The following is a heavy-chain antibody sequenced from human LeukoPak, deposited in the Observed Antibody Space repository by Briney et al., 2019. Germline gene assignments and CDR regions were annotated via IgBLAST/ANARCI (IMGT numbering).Heavy chain of an antibody. Sequence: GGSLRLSCAASGFTYSNYAMNWVRQAPGKGLEWVSVISGSGRSTYYADSVKGRFTISRDKSKNSLYLQMNSLRVEDTAIYYCAKSIVNSGTYIPFDYWGQGTLVTVSS. CDR1: GFTYSNYA. J-gene: IGHJ4*02. V-gene: IGHV3-23*01. CDR3: AKSIVNSGTYIPFDY. CDR2: ISGSGRST. D-gene: IGHD1-26*01.